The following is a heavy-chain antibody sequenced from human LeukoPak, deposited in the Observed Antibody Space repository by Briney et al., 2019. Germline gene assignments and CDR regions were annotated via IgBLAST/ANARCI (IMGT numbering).Heavy chain of an antibody. CDR1: GFTFSSYA. V-gene: IGHV3-23*01. CDR2: ISGSGGST. J-gene: IGHJ4*02. CDR3: ARFYTVTTSGMGY. Sequence: GGSLRLSCAASGFTFSSYAMSWVRQAPGKGLEWVSAISGSGGSTYYADSVKGRFTISRDNAKNSLYLQMNSLRAEDTAVYYCARFYTVTTSGMGYWGQGTLVTVSS. D-gene: IGHD4-17*01.